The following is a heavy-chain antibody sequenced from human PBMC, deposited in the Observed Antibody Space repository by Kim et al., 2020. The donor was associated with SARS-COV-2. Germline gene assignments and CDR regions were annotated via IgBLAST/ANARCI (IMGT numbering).Heavy chain of an antibody. CDR1: GFTFSNYA. J-gene: IGHJ4*02. CDR2: FTGSGGYT. CDR3: AKSKCSTNSCLIYYFDY. Sequence: GGSLRLSCAASGFTFSNYAMTWVRQAPGKGLEWVSTFTGSGGYTYYADSVKGRFTISRDNSKYTLYLQMNSLRAEDTAIYFCAKSKCSTNSCLIYYFDYWGQGTLVTVSS. V-gene: IGHV3-23*01. D-gene: IGHD2-2*01.